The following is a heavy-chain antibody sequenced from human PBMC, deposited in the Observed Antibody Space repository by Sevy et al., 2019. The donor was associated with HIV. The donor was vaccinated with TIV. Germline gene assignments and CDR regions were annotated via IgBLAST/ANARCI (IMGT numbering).Heavy chain of an antibody. V-gene: IGHV3-30*04. CDR1: GFSFNGYA. CDR2: ISYDGSVK. Sequence: PGGSLRLSCAASGFSFNGYAMHWVRQAPGKGLEWLAVISYDGSVKYYTESVKGRFTISRDNTKNTLFLQLNSLRPEDTAVYYCVREGRNYEYVWGTYHSGFRAQGTLVTVSS. D-gene: IGHD3-16*02. J-gene: IGHJ4*02. CDR3: VREGRNYEYVWGTYHSGF.